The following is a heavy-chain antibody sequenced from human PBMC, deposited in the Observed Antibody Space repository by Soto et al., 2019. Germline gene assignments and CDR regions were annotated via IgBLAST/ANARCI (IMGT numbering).Heavy chain of an antibody. Sequence: GGSLRLSCAASGFTFSSYGMHWVRQAPGKGLEWVAVISYDGSNKYYADSVKGRFTISRDNSKNTLYLQMNSLRAEDTAVYYCAKAHPSPYGDYFDYWGQGTLVTVSS. CDR1: GFTFSSYG. J-gene: IGHJ4*02. V-gene: IGHV3-30*18. CDR3: AKAHPSPYGDYFDY. D-gene: IGHD4-17*01. CDR2: ISYDGSNK.